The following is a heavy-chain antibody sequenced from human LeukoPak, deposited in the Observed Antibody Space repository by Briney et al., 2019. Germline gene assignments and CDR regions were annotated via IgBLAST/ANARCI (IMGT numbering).Heavy chain of an antibody. CDR2: IRPDGHNK. D-gene: IGHD3-3*02. V-gene: IGHV3-30*02. Sequence: PGGSLRLSCAASGFIFIGYGMHWVRQAPGKGPEWVAFIRPDGHNKYYADSVKGRFMISRDNSKNTVDLQMNSLRGDDTAMYYCAKEGAASWDVDVWGKGTTVTVSS. CDR1: GFIFIGYG. CDR3: AKEGAASWDVDV. J-gene: IGHJ6*04.